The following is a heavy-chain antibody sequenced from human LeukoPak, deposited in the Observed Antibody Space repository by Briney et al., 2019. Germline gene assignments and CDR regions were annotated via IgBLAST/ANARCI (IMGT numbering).Heavy chain of an antibody. D-gene: IGHD3-22*01. J-gene: IGHJ4*02. CDR2: IYYSGST. CDR1: GGSISSSSYY. V-gene: IGHV4-39*02. CDR3: ARDTGLVHYYDISAELAY. Sequence: SETLSLTCTVSGGSISSSSYYWGWIRQPPGKGLEWIGSIYYSGSTYYNPSLKSRVTISVDTSKNQFSLKPSSVTAADTAVYYCARDTGLVHYYDISAELAYWGQGTLVTVSS.